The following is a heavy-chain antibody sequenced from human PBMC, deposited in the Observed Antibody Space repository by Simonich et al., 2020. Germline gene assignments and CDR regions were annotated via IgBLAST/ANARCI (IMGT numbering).Heavy chain of an antibody. D-gene: IGHD1-26*01. CDR1: GFTFSSYD. Sequence: EVQLVESGGGLVQPGGSLRLSCAASGFTFSSYDMHCVRQATCKGMEWVSAIGTAGDTYNPCTVKGRFTISRENAKNSLYLQMNSLRAGDTAVYYCARGGYSGSYNWFDPWGQGTLVTVSS. CDR3: ARGGYSGSYNWFDP. CDR2: IGTAGDT. J-gene: IGHJ5*02. V-gene: IGHV3-13*01.